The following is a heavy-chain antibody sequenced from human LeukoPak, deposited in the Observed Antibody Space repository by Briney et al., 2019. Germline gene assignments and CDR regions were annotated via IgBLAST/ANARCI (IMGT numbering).Heavy chain of an antibody. D-gene: IGHD3-9*01. Sequence: SVKVSCKASGGTFGIYGMSWVRQAPGQGLEWMGGIIPIFGTANYAQKFQGRVTITTDESTSTAYMELSSLRSEDTAVYYCARGFTISYMDVWGKGTTVTVSS. CDR2: IIPIFGTA. V-gene: IGHV1-69*05. J-gene: IGHJ6*03. CDR1: GGTFGIYG. CDR3: ARGFTISYMDV.